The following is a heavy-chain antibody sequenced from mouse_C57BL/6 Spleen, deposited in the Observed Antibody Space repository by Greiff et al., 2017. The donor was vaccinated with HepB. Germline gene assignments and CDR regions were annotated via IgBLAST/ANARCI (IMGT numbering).Heavy chain of an antibody. Sequence: VQLQQSGPELVKPGASVKISCKASGYAFSSSWMNWVKQRPGKGLEWIGRIYPGDGDTNYNGKFKGKATLTADKSSSTAYMQLSSLTSEDSAVYFCARSLPRGYYFDYWGQGTTLTVSS. CDR2: IYPGDGDT. CDR1: GYAFSSSW. J-gene: IGHJ2*01. V-gene: IGHV1-82*01. CDR3: ARSLPRGYYFDY.